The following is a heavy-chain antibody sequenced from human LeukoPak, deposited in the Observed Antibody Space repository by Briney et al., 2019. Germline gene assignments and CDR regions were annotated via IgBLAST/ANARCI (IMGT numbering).Heavy chain of an antibody. CDR2: IKQDGSEK. Sequence: PGGSLRLSCAASGFTFSNSWMIWVRQAPGEGLEWVGNIKQDGSEKRYADSVRGRFSISRDNAQTSPYLQMNSLRAEDTAVYYCARASDPWLQLTWGQGTLVTVSS. CDR1: GFTFSNSW. V-gene: IGHV3-7*05. CDR3: ARASDPWLQLT. J-gene: IGHJ5*02. D-gene: IGHD5-24*01.